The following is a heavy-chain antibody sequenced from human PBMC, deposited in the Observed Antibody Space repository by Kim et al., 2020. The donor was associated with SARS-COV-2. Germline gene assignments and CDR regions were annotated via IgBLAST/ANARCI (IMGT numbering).Heavy chain of an antibody. D-gene: IGHD6-13*01. Sequence: GGSLRLSCAASGFTFSSYAMHWVRQAPGKGLEYVSAISSNGGSTYYANSVKGRFTISRDNSKNTLYLQMGSLRAEDMAVYYCARWNQEGIAAAGTFDYWGQGTLVTVSS. CDR3: ARWNQEGIAAAGTFDY. CDR1: GFTFSSYA. CDR2: ISSNGGST. J-gene: IGHJ4*02. V-gene: IGHV3-64*01.